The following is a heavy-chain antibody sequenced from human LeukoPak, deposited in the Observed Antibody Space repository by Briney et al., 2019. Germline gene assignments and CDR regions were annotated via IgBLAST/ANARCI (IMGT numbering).Heavy chain of an antibody. Sequence: GGSLRLSCAASGFTVSSNYMSWVRQAPGKGLEWVSVIYSGGSTYYADSVKGRFTISRDNSKNTLYLQMNSLRAEDTAVYYCAKEAARPGWYFDLWGRGTLVTVSS. J-gene: IGHJ2*01. CDR2: IYSGGST. V-gene: IGHV3-53*01. D-gene: IGHD6-6*01. CDR3: AKEAARPGWYFDL. CDR1: GFTVSSNY.